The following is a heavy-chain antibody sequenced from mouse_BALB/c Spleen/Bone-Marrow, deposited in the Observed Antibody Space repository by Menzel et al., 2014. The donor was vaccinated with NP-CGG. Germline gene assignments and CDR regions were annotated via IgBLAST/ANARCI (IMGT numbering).Heavy chain of an antibody. V-gene: IGHV1S135*01. D-gene: IGHD2-10*02. CDR1: GYAFTSYN. CDR3: AREEYGNGFAY. Sequence: VHVKQSGPELVKPGASVKVSCKASGYAFTSYNMYWVKQSHGKSLEWIGHIDPYNGGTSYNQNFEGKATLTVDKSSSTAYMHLNSLTSEDSAVYYCAREEYGNGFAYWGQGTLVTVSA. J-gene: IGHJ3*01. CDR2: IDPYNGGT.